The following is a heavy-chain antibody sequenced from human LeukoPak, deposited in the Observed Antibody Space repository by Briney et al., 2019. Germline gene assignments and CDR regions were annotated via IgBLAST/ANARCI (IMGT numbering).Heavy chain of an antibody. CDR3: ARDKKRTSSGYDY. V-gene: IGHV1-2*02. CDR1: GYTFTGYY. D-gene: IGHD6-19*01. J-gene: IGHJ4*02. Sequence: ASVKVSYKASGYTFTGYYMHWVRQAPGQGLEWMGWINPNSGGTNYAQKFQGRVTMTRDTSISTAYMELSRLRSDDTAVYYCARDKKRTSSGYDYWGQGTLVTVSS. CDR2: INPNSGGT.